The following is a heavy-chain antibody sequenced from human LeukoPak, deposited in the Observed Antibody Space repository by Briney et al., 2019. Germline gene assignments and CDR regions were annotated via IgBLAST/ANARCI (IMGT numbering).Heavy chain of an antibody. V-gene: IGHV4-38-2*02. Sequence: SETLSLTCTVSGYSISSGYYWGWIRQPPGKGLEWIGSIYHSGSTYYNPSLKSRVTISVDTSKNQFSLKLSSVTAADTAVYYCARGDYSYFDLWGRGTLVTVSS. J-gene: IGHJ2*01. CDR3: ARGDYSYFDL. CDR2: IYHSGST. CDR1: GYSISSGYY.